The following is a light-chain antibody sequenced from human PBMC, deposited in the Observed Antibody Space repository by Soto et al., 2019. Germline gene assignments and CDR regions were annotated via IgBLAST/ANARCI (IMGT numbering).Light chain of an antibody. Sequence: DIQITQSPSTLSASVVDRVTITFRASQSISNRLAWYQQKPGKAPKVLIYDASSLESGVPSRFSGSGSATEFILTISSLQPDDFATYHCQHYGGVWTFGQGTKVDIK. CDR2: DAS. J-gene: IGKJ1*01. CDR3: QHYGGVWT. CDR1: QSISNR. V-gene: IGKV1-5*01.